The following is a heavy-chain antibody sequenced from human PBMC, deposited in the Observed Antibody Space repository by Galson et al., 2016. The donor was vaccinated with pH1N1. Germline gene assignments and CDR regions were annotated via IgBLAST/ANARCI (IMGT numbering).Heavy chain of an antibody. CDR2: IVPMFRTT. J-gene: IGHJ4*02. D-gene: IGHD2/OR15-2a*01. Sequence: VKVSCKASGVSFSSNAISWVRQAPGQGLEWMGGIVPMFRTTYYAQKFQGRVTITADELATTAFMELSSLRSEDTAIYYCASPNCNSAACPRGYPYWGQGTLVTVSS. V-gene: IGHV1-69*01. CDR1: GVSFSSNA. CDR3: ASPNCNSAACPRGYPY.